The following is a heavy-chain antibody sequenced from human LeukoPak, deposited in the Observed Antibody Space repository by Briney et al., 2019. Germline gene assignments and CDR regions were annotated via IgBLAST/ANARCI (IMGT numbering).Heavy chain of an antibody. D-gene: IGHD2-15*01. Sequence: GESLKISCKGSGYSFTSYWIGWVRQMPGKGLEWMGIIYPGDSDTRYSPSFQGQVTISADKSISTAYLQWSSLKASDTAKYYCARRLVVVAATSFDWFDPWGQGTLVTVSS. CDR2: IYPGDSDT. V-gene: IGHV5-51*01. J-gene: IGHJ5*02. CDR1: GYSFTSYW. CDR3: ARRLVVVAATSFDWFDP.